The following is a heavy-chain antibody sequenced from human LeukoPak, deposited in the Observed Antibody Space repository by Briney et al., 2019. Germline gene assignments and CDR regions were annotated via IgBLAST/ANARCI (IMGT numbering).Heavy chain of an antibody. V-gene: IGHV3-33*06. Sequence: GGSLRLSCAASGFTFSSYGMHWVRQAPGKGLEWVAVIWYDGSNKYYADSVKGRFTISRDNSKNTLYLQMNSLRAEDTAVYYCAKTVDTAMAWTNYYYYGMDVWGQGTTVTVSS. D-gene: IGHD5-18*01. J-gene: IGHJ6*02. CDR3: AKTVDTAMAWTNYYYYGMDV. CDR2: IWYDGSNK. CDR1: GFTFSSYG.